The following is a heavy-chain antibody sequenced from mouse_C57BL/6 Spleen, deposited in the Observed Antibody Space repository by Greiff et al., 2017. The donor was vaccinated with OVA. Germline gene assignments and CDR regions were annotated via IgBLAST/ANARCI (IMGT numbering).Heavy chain of an antibody. J-gene: IGHJ2*01. V-gene: IGHV1-76*01. D-gene: IGHD1-1*01. CDR2: IYPGSGNT. Sequence: QVQLKQSGAELVRPGASVKLSCKASGYTFTDYYINWVKQRPGQGLEWIARIYPGSGNTYYNEKFKGKATLTAEKSSSTAYMQLSSLTSEDSAVYFCAREELRSFDYWGQGTTLTVSS. CDR1: GYTFTDYY. CDR3: AREELRSFDY.